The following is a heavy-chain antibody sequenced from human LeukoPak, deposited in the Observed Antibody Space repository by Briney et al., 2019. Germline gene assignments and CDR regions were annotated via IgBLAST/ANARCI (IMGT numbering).Heavy chain of an antibody. V-gene: IGHV3-23*01. CDR1: RFTFSSYA. J-gene: IGHJ4*02. CDR2: ISASGGST. Sequence: GGPLRLSCAASRFTFSSYAMSWVRQAPGKGLEWVSGISASGGSTYYADSVKGRFTISRDHYKNTVHLQLNSLRAEDTAVYYCSKDYSDSRVADVFFEYWGQGTPVTVSS. CDR3: SKDYSDSRVADVFFEY. D-gene: IGHD2-15*01.